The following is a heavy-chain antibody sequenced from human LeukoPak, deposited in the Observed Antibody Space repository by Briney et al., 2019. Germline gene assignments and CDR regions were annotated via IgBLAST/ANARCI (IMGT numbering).Heavy chain of an antibody. V-gene: IGHV3/OR16-10*01. Sequence: PGGSHRLSCAGSGFTFSSYAMHWVRQAPGKGLEWVSAIGTGGGTYYADSVKGRFTISRDNAKNSLYLQMNSLRAEDMAVYYCARVVLMPWSFDWGQGTLVTVSS. CDR1: GFTFSSYA. CDR2: IGTGGGT. J-gene: IGHJ4*02. D-gene: IGHD2-2*01. CDR3: ARVVLMPWSFD.